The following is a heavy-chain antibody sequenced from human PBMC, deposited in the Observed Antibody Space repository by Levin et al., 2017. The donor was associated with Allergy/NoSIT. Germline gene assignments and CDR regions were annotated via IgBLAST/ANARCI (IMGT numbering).Heavy chain of an antibody. J-gene: IGHJ6*02. CDR2: ISAGGNYI. CDR1: GILFSSYD. CDR3: ASWAMYHYDSSAFDSFYYAMDV. Sequence: LTCAASGILFSSYDMNWVRQAPGKGLEWVSSISAGGNYIYYADSVKGRFTISRDNAKNSLFLQMNSLRAEDTAVYYCASWAMYHYDSSAFDSFYYAMDVWGQGATVTVSS. V-gene: IGHV3-21*01. D-gene: IGHD3-22*01.